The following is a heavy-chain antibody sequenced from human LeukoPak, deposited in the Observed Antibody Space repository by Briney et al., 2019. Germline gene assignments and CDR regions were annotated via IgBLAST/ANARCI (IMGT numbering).Heavy chain of an antibody. CDR1: GFTVSSNY. CDR2: IYSGGST. Sequence: GGSLRLSCAASGFTVSSNYMSWVRQAPGKGLEWVSVIYSGGSTYYADSVKGRFTISRDNSKNTLYLQMNSLRAEDTAVYYCASEYYDILTGYYSVAYWGQGTLVAVSS. CDR3: ASEYYDILTGYYSVAY. J-gene: IGHJ4*02. V-gene: IGHV3-66*01. D-gene: IGHD3-9*01.